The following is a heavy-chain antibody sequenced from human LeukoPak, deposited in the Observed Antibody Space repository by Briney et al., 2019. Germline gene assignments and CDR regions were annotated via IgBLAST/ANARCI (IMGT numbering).Heavy chain of an antibody. Sequence: SETLSLTCAVSGYSISSGYYWGWIRQPPGKGLEWIGSIYHSGSTYYNPSLKSRVTISVDTSKNQFSLKLSSVTAADTAVYYYAMEEAVAGSKGYWGQGTLVTVSS. V-gene: IGHV4-38-2*01. J-gene: IGHJ4*02. CDR1: GYSISSGYY. D-gene: IGHD6-19*01. CDR3: AMEEAVAGSKGY. CDR2: IYHSGST.